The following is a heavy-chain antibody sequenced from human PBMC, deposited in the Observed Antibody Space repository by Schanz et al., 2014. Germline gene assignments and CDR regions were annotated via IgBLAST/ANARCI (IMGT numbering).Heavy chain of an antibody. V-gene: IGHV3-23*04. CDR1: GFNFNNFA. CDR2: INTGGDST. Sequence: EVQLVESGGGLVQPGGSLRLSCAASGFNFNNFAMAWVRQAPGKGLEWVSSINTGGDSTYYADSVKGRFTISRDNSRDTVYLQMNSLRADDTAMYDCARWFLIRGVILDSWGQGTLVTVSS. CDR3: ARWFLIRGVILDS. J-gene: IGHJ4*02. D-gene: IGHD3-10*01.